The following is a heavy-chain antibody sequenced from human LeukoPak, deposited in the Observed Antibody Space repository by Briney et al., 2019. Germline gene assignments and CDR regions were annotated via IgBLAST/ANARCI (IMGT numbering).Heavy chain of an antibody. Sequence: ASVTVSCTASGYTFTGYYMHWVRQAPGQGLEWMGWISAYNGHTNYAQNFQSRVTMTTDTSTRTAYMELRSLRSDDTAVYYCARGYVVVPLDFWGQGTLVTVSS. D-gene: IGHD3-9*01. CDR3: ARGYVVVPLDF. J-gene: IGHJ4*02. CDR2: ISAYNGHT. V-gene: IGHV1-18*04. CDR1: GYTFTGYY.